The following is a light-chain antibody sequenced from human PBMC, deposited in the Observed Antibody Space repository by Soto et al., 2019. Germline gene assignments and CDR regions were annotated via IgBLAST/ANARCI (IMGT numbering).Light chain of an antibody. CDR1: QSVSSSY. CDR2: GAS. Sequence: EIVLTQSPDTLSLSPGESATLSCSASQSVSSSYLAWYQQKPGRAPRLLIYGASNRATGIPDRFSGSGSGTDFTLNIIRLEPEDFAVFYCQQYDDSITFGQGTRLE. CDR3: QQYDDSIT. V-gene: IGKV3-20*01. J-gene: IGKJ5*01.